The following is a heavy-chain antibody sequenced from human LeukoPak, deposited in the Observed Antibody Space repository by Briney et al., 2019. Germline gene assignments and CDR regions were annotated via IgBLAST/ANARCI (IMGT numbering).Heavy chain of an antibody. Sequence: PSETLSLTCTVSGDSLNTYYWTWIRQTPGKELEWIGFVASSGTSNYNPSLKSRVSISIDTSKNQFSLALTSVTPADTAVYYCARVVRGVVTSIWFDPWGQGTLVSVSS. CDR2: VASSGTS. J-gene: IGHJ5*02. CDR3: ARVVRGVVTSIWFDP. D-gene: IGHD2-21*02. V-gene: IGHV4-59*01. CDR1: GDSLNTYY.